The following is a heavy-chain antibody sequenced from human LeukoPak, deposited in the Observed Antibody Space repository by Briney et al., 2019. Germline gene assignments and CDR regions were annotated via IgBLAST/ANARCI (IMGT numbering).Heavy chain of an antibody. J-gene: IGHJ4*02. CDR1: GFTFSSYS. D-gene: IGHD3-10*01. CDR2: INHSGST. Sequence: GSLRLSCAASGFTFSSYSMNWVRQAPGKGLEWIGEINHSGSTNYNPSLKSRVTISVDTSKNQFSLKLSSVTAADTAVYYCARGRRTYGSGSYMIDYWGQGTLVTVSS. CDR3: ARGRRTYGSGSYMIDY. V-gene: IGHV4-34*01.